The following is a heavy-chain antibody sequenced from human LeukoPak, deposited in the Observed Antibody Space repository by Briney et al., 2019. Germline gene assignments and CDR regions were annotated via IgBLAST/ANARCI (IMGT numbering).Heavy chain of an antibody. CDR2: IAPSGAT. D-gene: IGHD1-26*01. Sequence: GGSLRLSCATSGFILSDYYMTWIRQSPGKGLEWISYIAPSGATYYQDFVRGRFTIYRDSARGSLYLQMNYLGDDDTAIYYCARDLGPHGRSPNSGAFDIWGQGTMVTVSS. CDR3: ARDLGPHGRSPNSGAFDI. V-gene: IGHV3-11*04. CDR1: GFILSDYY. J-gene: IGHJ3*02.